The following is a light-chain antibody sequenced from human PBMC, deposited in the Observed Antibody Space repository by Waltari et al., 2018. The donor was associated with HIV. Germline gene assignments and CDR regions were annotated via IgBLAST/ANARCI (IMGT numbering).Light chain of an antibody. V-gene: IGLV1-40*01. CDR3: QSYDSSLSGPV. CDR2: GNT. CDR1: SSNIGAGHE. J-gene: IGLJ3*02. Sequence: QSVLTQPPSVSGAPGQRVTFSCTGSSSNIGAGHEVHWYQQLPGTDPKLLIYGNTNRPSGVPDRFSGSKSGTSASLAITGLQAEDEGDYYCQSYDSSLSGPVFGGGTKLTVL.